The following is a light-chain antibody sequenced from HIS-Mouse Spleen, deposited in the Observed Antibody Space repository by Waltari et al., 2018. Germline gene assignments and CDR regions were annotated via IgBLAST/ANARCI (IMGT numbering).Light chain of an antibody. CDR2: DVS. CDR1: SSDVGGYNY. V-gene: IGLV2-11*02. CDR3: CSYAGSYTLV. J-gene: IGLJ2*01. Sequence: QSALTQPRSVSGSPGQSVTISCTGTSSDVGGYNYVSWYQQHPGTAPKRLIYDVSKRPSGVPDRFSGSKSGTTASLTISGLQAEDEADYYCCSYAGSYTLVFGGGTKLTVL.